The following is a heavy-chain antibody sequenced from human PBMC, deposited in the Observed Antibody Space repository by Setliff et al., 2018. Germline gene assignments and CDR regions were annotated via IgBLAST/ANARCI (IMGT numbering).Heavy chain of an antibody. CDR1: RFTFSNYW. V-gene: IGHV3-7*01. D-gene: IGHD6-19*01. J-gene: IGHJ4*02. CDR3: ARESSSSGWYRGYFDY. CDR2: IKEDGSEK. Sequence: GESVRLSCAASRFTFSNYWMSWVRQAPGKGLEWVANIKEDGSEKYYVDSVKGRFTISRDNAKNSLDLQMDSLRGEDTAVYYCARESSSSGWYRGYFDYWGQGTLVTVSS.